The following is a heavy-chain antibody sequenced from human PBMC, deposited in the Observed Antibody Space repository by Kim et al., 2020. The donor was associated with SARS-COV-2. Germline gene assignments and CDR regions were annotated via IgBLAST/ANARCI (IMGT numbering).Heavy chain of an antibody. CDR1: GGSFSGYY. J-gene: IGHJ4*02. D-gene: IGHD3-10*01. CDR2: INHSGST. V-gene: IGHV4-34*01. CDR3: ARRRPRYYYGSGSYSPAPNDY. Sequence: SETLSLTCAVYGGSFSGYYWSWIRQPPGKGLEWIGEINHSGSTNYNPSLKSRVTISVDTSKNQFSLKLSSVTAADTAVYYCARRRPRYYYGSGSYSPAPNDYWGQGTLVTVSS.